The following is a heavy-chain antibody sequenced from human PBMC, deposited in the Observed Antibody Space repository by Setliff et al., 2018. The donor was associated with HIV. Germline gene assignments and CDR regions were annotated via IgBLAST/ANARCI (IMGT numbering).Heavy chain of an antibody. V-gene: IGHV4-39*01. Sequence: SETLSLTCTVSGVSISSTNYYWGWIRQPPGKGLEWIGTIYYSGSTYYNPSLKSRVTISVDTSKNQFSLKLSSVTAADTAVYYCATFDYYDSSGFYYGGGHWGQGTLVTVSS. CDR1: GVSISSTNYY. D-gene: IGHD3-22*01. CDR2: IYYSGST. J-gene: IGHJ4*02. CDR3: ATFDYYDSSGFYYGGGH.